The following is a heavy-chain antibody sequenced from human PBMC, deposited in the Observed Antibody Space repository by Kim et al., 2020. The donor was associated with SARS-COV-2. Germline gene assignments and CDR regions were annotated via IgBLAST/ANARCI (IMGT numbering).Heavy chain of an antibody. Sequence: SVKVSCKASGGTFSSYAISWVRQAPGQGLEWMGGIIPIFGTANYAQKFQGRVTITADESTSTAYMELSSLRSEDTAVYYCARDSELERAFDIWGQGTMVTVSS. V-gene: IGHV1-69*13. CDR3: ARDSELERAFDI. J-gene: IGHJ3*02. CDR2: IIPIFGTA. D-gene: IGHD1-1*01. CDR1: GGTFSSYA.